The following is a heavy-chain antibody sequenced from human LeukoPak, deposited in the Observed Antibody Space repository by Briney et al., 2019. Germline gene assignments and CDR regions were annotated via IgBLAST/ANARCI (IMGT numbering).Heavy chain of an antibody. CDR2: IRYDGSNK. CDR3: AKGATHHDYYYYGMDV. Sequence: GSLRLSCAASGFTFSSYGMHWVRQAPGKGLEWVAFIRYDGSNKYYADSVKGRFTISRDNSKNTLYLQMNSLRAEDTAVYYCAKGATHHDYYYYGMDVWGQGTTVTVSS. CDR1: GFTFSSYG. J-gene: IGHJ6*02. D-gene: IGHD5-12*01. V-gene: IGHV3-30*02.